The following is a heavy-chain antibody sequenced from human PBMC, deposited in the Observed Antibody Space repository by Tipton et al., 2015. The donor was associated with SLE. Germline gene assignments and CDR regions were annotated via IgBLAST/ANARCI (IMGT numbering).Heavy chain of an antibody. CDR1: GGSISSYY. CDR2: IYYSGST. Sequence: PGLVKPSETLSLTCTVSGGSISSYYWSWIRQPPGKGLEWIGYIYYSGSTNYNPSLKSRVTISVDTSKNQFSLKLSSVTAADTAVYYCARDPIRGAFDIWGQGTMVTVSS. CDR3: ARDPIRGAFDI. V-gene: IGHV4-59*01. J-gene: IGHJ3*02.